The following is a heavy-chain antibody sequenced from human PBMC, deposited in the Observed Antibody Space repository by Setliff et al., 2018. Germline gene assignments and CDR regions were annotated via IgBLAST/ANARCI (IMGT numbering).Heavy chain of an antibody. V-gene: IGHV3-73*01. J-gene: IGHJ3*02. D-gene: IGHD5-18*01. CDR1: GFSFSGSA. Sequence: PGGSLRLSCAASGFSFSGSAVYWVRQASVKGLEWIGRIRGRTDNYATAYAASVRGRFTISRDDSKSTAYLQMNSLKTEDTAVYYCTFARDGYDVFDIWGQGTMVTVSS. CDR3: TFARDGYDVFDI. CDR2: IRGRTDNYAT.